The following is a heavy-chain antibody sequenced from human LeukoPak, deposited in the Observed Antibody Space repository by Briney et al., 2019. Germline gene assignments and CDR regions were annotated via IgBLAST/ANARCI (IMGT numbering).Heavy chain of an antibody. CDR3: AKDTQSSSWSKALDY. Sequence: GRSLRLSCAASGFTFDDYAMHWVRQAPGKGLEWVSGISWNSGSIGYADSVKGRFTISRDNAKNSLYLQMNSLRAEDTALYYCAKDTQSSSWSKALDYWGQGTLVTVSS. V-gene: IGHV3-9*01. D-gene: IGHD6-13*01. CDR1: GFTFDDYA. CDR2: ISWNSGSI. J-gene: IGHJ4*02.